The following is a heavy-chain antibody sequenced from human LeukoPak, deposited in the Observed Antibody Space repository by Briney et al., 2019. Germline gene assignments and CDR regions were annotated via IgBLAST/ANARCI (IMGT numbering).Heavy chain of an antibody. Sequence: ASVKVSCKASGGTFISYAICWVRQAPGQGLEWMGGIIPIFGTANYAQKFQGRVTITADESTSTAYMELSGLGSEDTAVYYCATGSHRMGYFDYWGQGTLVTVSS. CDR2: IIPIFGTA. V-gene: IGHV1-69*01. D-gene: IGHD1-26*01. CDR3: ATGSHRMGYFDY. CDR1: GGTFISYA. J-gene: IGHJ4*02.